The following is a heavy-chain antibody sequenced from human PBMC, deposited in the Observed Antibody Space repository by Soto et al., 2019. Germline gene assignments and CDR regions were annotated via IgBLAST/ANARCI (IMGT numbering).Heavy chain of an antibody. CDR2: SNPHGGVT. CDR1: GYNFIDFY. Sequence: QVQLVESGAEVKKPGASVTVSCKASGYNFIDFYLHWVRKAPGQGLEWMGWSNPHGGVTNYAPKFQGRGPLTTDTSIGTADVDLRSLAPDATATYYFARAPAVTRVRAYIIASRVDSWGHASLVTVSS. J-gene: IGHJ5*01. V-gene: IGHV1-2*02. D-gene: IGHD3-10*01. CDR3: ARAPAVTRVRAYIIASRVDS.